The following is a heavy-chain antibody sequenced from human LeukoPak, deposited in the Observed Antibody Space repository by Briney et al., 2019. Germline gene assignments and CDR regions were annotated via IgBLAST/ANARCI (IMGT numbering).Heavy chain of an antibody. J-gene: IGHJ5*02. Sequence: SETLSLTCIVSGGSISSYYWSWIRQPPGKGLGWIGYIYYSGSTNYNPSLKSRVTISVDTSKNQFSLKLSSVTAADTAVYYCARDQTYYYDSSGYRHNWFDPWGQGTLVTVSS. CDR3: ARDQTYYYDSSGYRHNWFDP. D-gene: IGHD3-22*01. V-gene: IGHV4-59*01. CDR1: GGSISSYY. CDR2: IYYSGST.